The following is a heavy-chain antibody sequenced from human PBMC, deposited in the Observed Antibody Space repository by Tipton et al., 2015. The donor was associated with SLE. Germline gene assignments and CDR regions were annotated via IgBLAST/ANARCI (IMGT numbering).Heavy chain of an antibody. J-gene: IGHJ4*02. CDR3: AKGRDTAMVD. Sequence: SLRLSCAASGFTFSSYAMHWVRQAPGKGLEWVSVIYSGGSTNYADSVKGRFTISRDNSKNTLYLQMNSLRAEDTAVYYCAKGRDTAMVDWGQGTLVTVSS. CDR1: GFTFSSYA. CDR2: IYSGGST. D-gene: IGHD5-18*01. V-gene: IGHV3-NL1*01.